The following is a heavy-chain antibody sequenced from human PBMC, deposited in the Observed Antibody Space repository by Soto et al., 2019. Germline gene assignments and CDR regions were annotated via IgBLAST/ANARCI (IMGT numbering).Heavy chain of an antibody. Sequence: QVQLVQSGAEVKKPGSSVKVSCKASGGIFSTYAISWLRQAPGQGLEWMGGIIPIFGTPNYAQRFQDRDTITADESTSTAYMELSRLRSEDTAVYYCARDRDDYGSGNYYNRIDFWGQGTLVTVSS. CDR2: IIPIFGTP. CDR1: GGIFSTYA. CDR3: ARDRDDYGSGNYYNRIDF. V-gene: IGHV1-69*01. D-gene: IGHD3-10*01. J-gene: IGHJ4*02.